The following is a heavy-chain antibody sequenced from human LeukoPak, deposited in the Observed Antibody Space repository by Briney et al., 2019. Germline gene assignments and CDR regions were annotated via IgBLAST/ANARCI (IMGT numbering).Heavy chain of an antibody. J-gene: IGHJ4*02. CDR2: IYYSGRT. CDR1: GGSISSSSYY. D-gene: IGHD2/OR15-2a*01. Sequence: SETLSLTCTVSGGSISSSSYYWGWIRQPPGKGLEWIGSIYYSGRTYYNPSLKSRVTISVDTSKNQFSLKLNSVTAADTAVYYCARILYSNNIDYWGQGTLVTVSS. CDR3: ARILYSNNIDY. V-gene: IGHV4-39*07.